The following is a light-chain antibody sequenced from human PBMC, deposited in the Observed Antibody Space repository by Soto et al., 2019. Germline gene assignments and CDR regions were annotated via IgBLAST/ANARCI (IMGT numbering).Light chain of an antibody. Sequence: QSVLTQPPSASGTPGQRVTISCSGSSSNIGSNYVYWYQQLPGTAPKLLIYRNNQRPSGVPDRFSGSKSGTSASLAISGLRSEDEADYYCAAWDDSLSGHNYVFGTGTKLNVL. J-gene: IGLJ1*01. CDR1: SSNIGSNY. CDR3: AAWDDSLSGHNYV. CDR2: RNN. V-gene: IGLV1-47*01.